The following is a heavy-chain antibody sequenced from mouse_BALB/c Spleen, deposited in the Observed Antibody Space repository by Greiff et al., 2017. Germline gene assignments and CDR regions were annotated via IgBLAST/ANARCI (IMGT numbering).Heavy chain of an antibody. CDR2: ISSGSSTI. CDR1: GFTFSSFG. Sequence: DVMLVESGGGLVQPGGSRKLSCAASGFTFSSFGMHWVRQAPEKGLEWVAYISSGSSTIYYADTVKGRFTISRDNPKNTLFLQMTSLRSEDTAMYYCARFGYIDYWGQGTTLTVSS. V-gene: IGHV5-17*02. J-gene: IGHJ2*01. CDR3: ARFGYIDY.